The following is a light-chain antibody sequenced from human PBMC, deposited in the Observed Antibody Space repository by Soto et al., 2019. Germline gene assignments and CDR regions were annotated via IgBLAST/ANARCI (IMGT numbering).Light chain of an antibody. CDR2: EAS. CDR1: RSVDTH. J-gene: IGKJ4*01. Sequence: EVGLTHPPATLSSSPGEVATLSCMASRSVDTHLAWYQHKPGQAPRLLTLEASTRATGVPARVSGSGSRSHFTLTINTLAPADFAVYYCQQRGNWPPFTFGGGTKVEI. CDR3: QQRGNWPPFT. V-gene: IGKV3-11*01.